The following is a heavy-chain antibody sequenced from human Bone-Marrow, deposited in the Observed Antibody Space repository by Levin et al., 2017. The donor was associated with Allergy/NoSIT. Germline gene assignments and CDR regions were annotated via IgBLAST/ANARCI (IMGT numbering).Heavy chain of an antibody. Sequence: PGGSLRLSCAASGFTFSSYEMNWVRQAPGKGLEWVSYISGSGRTIYYADSVKGRFTISRDNAKNSLYLQVNSLRVEDTAVYYCARGPTSDSSGYYYYSEYWGQGTLVTVSS. CDR1: GFTFSSYE. J-gene: IGHJ4*02. V-gene: IGHV3-48*03. CDR2: ISGSGRTI. D-gene: IGHD3-22*01. CDR3: ARGPTSDSSGYYYYSEY.